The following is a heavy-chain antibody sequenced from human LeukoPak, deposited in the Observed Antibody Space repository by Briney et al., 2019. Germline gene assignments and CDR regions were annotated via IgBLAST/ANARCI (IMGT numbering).Heavy chain of an antibody. CDR3: ARASRITMVRGVITTMPYYYMDV. Sequence: SETLSLTCTVSGGSISSYYWSWIRQPPGKGLEWIGYIYYSGSTNYNPSLKSRVTISVDTSKNQFSLKLSSVTAADTAVYYCARASRITMVRGVITTMPYYYMDVWGKGTTVTISS. J-gene: IGHJ6*03. CDR2: IYYSGST. D-gene: IGHD3-10*01. V-gene: IGHV4-59*01. CDR1: GGSISSYY.